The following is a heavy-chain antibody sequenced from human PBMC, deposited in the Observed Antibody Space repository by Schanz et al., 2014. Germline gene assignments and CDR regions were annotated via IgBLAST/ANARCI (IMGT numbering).Heavy chain of an antibody. Sequence: EVQLAESGGGLVKPGGSLRLSCVASGFAFSSFAMTWVRQAPGRGLEWVSSISTSGTYMYIADSLKGRLTISRDDAKKSMYLQMNNLRAEDTAVYYCVRVSFADPRLYRGMDGDIDYWGQGTLVTVSS. CDR2: ISTSGTYM. V-gene: IGHV3-21*01. CDR3: VRVSFADPRLYRGMDGDIDY. J-gene: IGHJ4*02. D-gene: IGHD5-18*01. CDR1: GFAFSSFA.